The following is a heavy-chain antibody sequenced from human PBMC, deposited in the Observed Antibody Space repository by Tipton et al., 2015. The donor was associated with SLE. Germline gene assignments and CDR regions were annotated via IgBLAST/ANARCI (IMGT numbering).Heavy chain of an antibody. Sequence: LSLTCAVYGGSFSGYYWSWVRQAPGKGLEWVANIKQDGSEKYYVDSVKGRFTISRDNAKNSLYLQMNSLRAEDTAVYYCARERATVTDYWGQGTLVTVSS. V-gene: IGHV3-7*05. CDR1: GGSFSGYY. D-gene: IGHD4-17*01. J-gene: IGHJ4*02. CDR3: ARERATVTDY. CDR2: IKQDGSEK.